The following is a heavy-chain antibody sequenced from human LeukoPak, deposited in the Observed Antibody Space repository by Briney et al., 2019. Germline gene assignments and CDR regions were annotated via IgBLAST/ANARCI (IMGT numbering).Heavy chain of an antibody. Sequence: GSLRLSCAASGFTFSDYYMSWIRQAPGKGLEWIANIYYAGSSNYNPSLKSRVTMSVDTSKNQFSLKLSSVTAADTAVYYCARARTFYCSSTSCYIFDYWGQGTLVTVSS. J-gene: IGHJ4*02. CDR1: GFTFSDYY. V-gene: IGHV4-59*12. D-gene: IGHD2-2*02. CDR3: ARARTFYCSSTSCYIFDY. CDR2: IYYAGSS.